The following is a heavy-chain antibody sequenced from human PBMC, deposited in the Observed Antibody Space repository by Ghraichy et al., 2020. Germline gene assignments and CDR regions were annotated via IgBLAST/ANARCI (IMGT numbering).Heavy chain of an antibody. Sequence: GGYLRLSCAASGFTFSSYGMHWVRQAPGKGLEWVAVISYDGSNKYYADSVKGRFTISRDNSKNTLYLQMNSLRAEDTAVYYCAKDQDTAMGVWGQGTLVTVSS. D-gene: IGHD5-18*01. CDR2: ISYDGSNK. V-gene: IGHV3-30*18. CDR3: AKDQDTAMGV. CDR1: GFTFSSYG. J-gene: IGHJ4*02.